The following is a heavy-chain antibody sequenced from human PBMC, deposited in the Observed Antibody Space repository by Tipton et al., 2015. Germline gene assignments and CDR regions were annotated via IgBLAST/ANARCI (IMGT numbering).Heavy chain of an antibody. CDR3: ARGDDSTSMATGFDY. D-gene: IGHD5-18*01. CDR2: ISHSGNT. V-gene: IGHV4-38-2*01. J-gene: IGHJ4*02. CDR1: AYSISSDYY. Sequence: TLSLTCAVSAYSISSDYYWGWIRQPPGKGLEWIGSISHSGNTYYNPSLKSRVTMSRDTSKNQFSLKLTSVTAADTAVYYCARGDDSTSMATGFDYWGQGALVTVSS.